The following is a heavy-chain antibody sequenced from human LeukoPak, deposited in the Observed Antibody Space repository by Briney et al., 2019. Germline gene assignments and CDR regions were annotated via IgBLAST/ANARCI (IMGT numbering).Heavy chain of an antibody. D-gene: IGHD1-26*01. Sequence: GGSLRLSCAASGFTLSNYEMNWVRQAPGKGLECVSYIGGGTIYYADSVKGRLTIPRDNAKNSLYLQMNSLRVEDTAICYCARMRELRVGGLGDYFFYGMDVWGQGTTVTVSS. V-gene: IGHV3-48*03. CDR3: ARMRELRVGGLGDYFFYGMDV. CDR1: GFTLSNYE. CDR2: IGGGTI. J-gene: IGHJ6*02.